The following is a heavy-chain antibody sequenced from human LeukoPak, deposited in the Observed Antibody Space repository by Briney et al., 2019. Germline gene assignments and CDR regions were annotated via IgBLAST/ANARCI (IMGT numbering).Heavy chain of an antibody. J-gene: IGHJ4*02. D-gene: IGHD6-19*01. CDR2: ISGSDGNT. CDR1: GFTFSSYA. Sequence: GGSLRLSCAASGFTFSSYAMSWVRQAPGKGLEWVSAISGSDGNTFYADSVKGRFTISRDNSKSTMFLQLNSLRAGDTAVYYCAKVGVAGSSYYFDYWGQGTLVTVSS. V-gene: IGHV3-23*01. CDR3: AKVGVAGSSYYFDY.